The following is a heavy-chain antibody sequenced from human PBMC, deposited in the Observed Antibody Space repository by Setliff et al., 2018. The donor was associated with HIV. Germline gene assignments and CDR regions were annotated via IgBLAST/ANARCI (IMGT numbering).Heavy chain of an antibody. D-gene: IGHD2-21*01. CDR1: GGSISSGSYY. J-gene: IGHJ4*02. CDR2: INHSGST. CDR3: ATRDCGDDCYFDY. V-gene: IGHV4-39*07. Sequence: PSETLSLTCTVSGGSISSGSYYWSWIRQPPGKGLEWIGEINHSGSTNYNPSLKSRVTISVDTSKNQFSVRLSSVTAADTAVYYCATRDCGDDCYFDYWGQGTLVTVSS.